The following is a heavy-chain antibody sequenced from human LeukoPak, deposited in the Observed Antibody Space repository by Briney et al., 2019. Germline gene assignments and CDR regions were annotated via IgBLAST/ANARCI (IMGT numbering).Heavy chain of an antibody. J-gene: IGHJ6*03. V-gene: IGHV3-49*04. Sequence: GGSLRLSCTASGFTFGDYAMSWVRQAPGKGLEWVGFIRSKAYGGTTEYAASVKGRFTISRDDSKSIAYLQMNSLKTEDTAVYYCTRDSAPYYYYYMDVWGKGTTVTVSS. CDR1: GFTFGDYA. CDR3: TRDSAPYYYYYMDV. CDR2: IRSKAYGGTT.